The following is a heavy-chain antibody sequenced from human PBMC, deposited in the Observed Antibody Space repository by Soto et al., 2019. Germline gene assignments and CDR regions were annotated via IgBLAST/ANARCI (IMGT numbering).Heavy chain of an antibody. Sequence: SETLSLTCVVNGTSFSGTYWSWIRQTPGKGLEWIGQINYSGSVTYNPSLESRSTISGDTSKNHFSLTVTSMTAADTAVYYCASSYGSGSGVFDYWGQG. CDR2: INYSGSV. D-gene: IGHD3-10*01. J-gene: IGHJ4*02. CDR3: ASSYGSGSGVFDY. CDR1: GTSFSGTY. V-gene: IGHV4-34*01.